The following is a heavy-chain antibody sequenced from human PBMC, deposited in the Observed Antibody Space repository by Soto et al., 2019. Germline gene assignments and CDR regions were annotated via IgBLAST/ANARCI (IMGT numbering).Heavy chain of an antibody. CDR1: GFTFSSYA. Sequence: PGGSLRLSCAASGFTFSSYAMSWVRQAPGKGLEWVSAISGSGGSTYYADSVKGRFTISRDNSKNTLYLQMNSLRAEDTAVYYCAKRCRQLEAPGPFDYWGQGTLVTVSS. CDR3: AKRCRQLEAPGPFDY. D-gene: IGHD6-6*01. V-gene: IGHV3-23*01. J-gene: IGHJ4*02. CDR2: ISGSGGST.